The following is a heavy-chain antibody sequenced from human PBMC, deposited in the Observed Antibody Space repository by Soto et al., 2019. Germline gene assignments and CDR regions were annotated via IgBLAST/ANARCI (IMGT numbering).Heavy chain of an antibody. CDR3: AHRILRTVFGLVTTTAIYFDF. CDR2: IYWDDDK. CDR1: GFSLTTSGVG. V-gene: IGHV2-5*02. J-gene: IGHJ4*02. Sequence: QIILNESGPTVVKPAETLTLTCTFSGFSLTTSGVGVGWIRQSPGKAPEWLALIYWDDDKRYSASLKSRLTITKDTSKNQVVLTMASVDPADTATYYCAHRILRTVFGLVTTTAIYFDFWGQGTPVVVSS. D-gene: IGHD3-3*01.